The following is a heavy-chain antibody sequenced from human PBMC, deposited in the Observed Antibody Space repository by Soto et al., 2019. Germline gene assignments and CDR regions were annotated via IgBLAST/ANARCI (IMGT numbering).Heavy chain of an antibody. D-gene: IGHD2-2*01. CDR2: ISSSGGSA. CDR3: ARGATSPGH. J-gene: IGHJ4*02. V-gene: IGHV3-23*01. CDR1: GFTFSSYG. Sequence: EVQLLESGGGLVQPGGSLRLSCAASGFTFSSYGMSWVRQAPGKGLEGVSAISSSGGSAYYADSVKGRCTLSRDNSKNTLYLQMNSLRAEDTAVYYCARGATSPGHWGQGTLVTVSS.